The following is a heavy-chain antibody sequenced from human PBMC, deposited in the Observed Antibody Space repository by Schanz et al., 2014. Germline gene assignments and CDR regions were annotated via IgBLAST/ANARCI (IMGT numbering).Heavy chain of an antibody. Sequence: QVQLQESGPGLLKPSETLSLTCTVSGGSIRSYFWSWIRQPPGKGLEWIGEINQSGTTNYNPSLKSRVTMSVDTSKNQISLNLSSATAADTAVYYCARDRGHGDLPGDIWGQGTMVTVSP. J-gene: IGHJ3*02. CDR2: INQSGTT. D-gene: IGHD4-17*01. CDR3: ARDRGHGDLPGDI. CDR1: GGSIRSYF. V-gene: IGHV4-59*12.